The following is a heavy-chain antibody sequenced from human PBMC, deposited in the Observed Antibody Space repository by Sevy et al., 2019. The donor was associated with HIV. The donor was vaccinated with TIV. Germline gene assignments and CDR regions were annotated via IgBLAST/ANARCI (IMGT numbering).Heavy chain of an antibody. D-gene: IGHD4-17*01. V-gene: IGHV3-48*03. CDR1: GFLFSSYE. CDR3: ARDLPPSATTVAHFDY. Sequence: GGFLRLSCAASGFLFSSYEMSWVRQAPGKGLEWVSHIRQSGSSTYYSDSVKGRFTISRDNAENSLYLQMNSLRVEDTAVYYCARDLPPSATTVAHFDYWGQGTLVTVSS. CDR2: IRQSGSST. J-gene: IGHJ4*02.